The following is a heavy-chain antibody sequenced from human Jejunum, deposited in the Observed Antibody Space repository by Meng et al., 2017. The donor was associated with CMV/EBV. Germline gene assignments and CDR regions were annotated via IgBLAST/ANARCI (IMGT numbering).Heavy chain of an antibody. V-gene: IGHV5-51*01. CDR1: GYSFTDYW. J-gene: IGHJ5*02. D-gene: IGHD3-22*01. CDR3: ARKGKDYNKMWWSDP. Sequence: GYSFTDYWIAGVRQMPVKGREWIGIIYPEASNTRYSPTCQGQVTRSAHKSISTAYLQWSSLKASDTAMYYCARKGKDYNKMWWSDPGGRGTLVTSPQ. CDR2: IYPEASNT.